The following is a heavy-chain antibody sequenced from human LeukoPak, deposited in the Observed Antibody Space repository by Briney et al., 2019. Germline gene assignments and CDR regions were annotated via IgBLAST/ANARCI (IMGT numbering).Heavy chain of an antibody. CDR1: GFTFSDHY. V-gene: IGHV3-72*01. D-gene: IGHD6-19*01. J-gene: IGHJ5*02. CDR2: TRNKANSYTT. Sequence: GRSLRLSCAASGFTFSDHYMDWVRQAPRKGLEWVGRTRNKANSYTTEYAASVKGRFTISRDDSKNSLYLQMNSLKTEDTAVYYCASLIAVAGTPSGPWGQGTLVTVSS. CDR3: ASLIAVAGTPSGP.